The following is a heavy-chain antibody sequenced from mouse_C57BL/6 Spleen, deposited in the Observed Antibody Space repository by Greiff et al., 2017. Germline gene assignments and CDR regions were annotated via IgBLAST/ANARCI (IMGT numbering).Heavy chain of an antibody. V-gene: IGHV1-15*01. D-gene: IGHD2-2*01. Sequence: QVQLKQSGAELVRPGASVTLSCKASGYTFTDYEMHWVKQTPVHGLEWIGAIDPETGGTAYNQKFKGKAILTADKSSSTAYMQLSSLTSEDSAVYFCARIYYGYLYYWGQGTSVTVSS. CDR3: ARIYYGYLYY. CDR2: IDPETGGT. CDR1: GYTFTDYE. J-gene: IGHJ4*01.